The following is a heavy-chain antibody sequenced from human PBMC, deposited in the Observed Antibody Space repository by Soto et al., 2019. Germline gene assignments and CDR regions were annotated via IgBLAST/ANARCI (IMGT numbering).Heavy chain of an antibody. CDR3: ARPGGSGWTIY. CDR1: GFTFSPFP. Sequence: QVQLVESGGGVAQPGRSLRLSCAASGFTFSPFPMHWVRQAPGKGLEWVSLISYDGSKKYYADSVKGRFTISRDNSKNTLYLQMNSLRTEDTAVYYCARPGGSGWTIYWGQGTLVTVSS. V-gene: IGHV3-30-3*01. D-gene: IGHD6-19*01. CDR2: ISYDGSKK. J-gene: IGHJ4*02.